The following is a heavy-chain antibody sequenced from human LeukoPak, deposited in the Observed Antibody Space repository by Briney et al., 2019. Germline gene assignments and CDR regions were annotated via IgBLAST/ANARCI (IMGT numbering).Heavy chain of an antibody. CDR2: IYYSGST. V-gene: IGHV4-30-4*01. CDR3: ARREWTFDY. D-gene: IGHD3-3*01. J-gene: IGHJ4*02. CDR1: GGSISSGDYY. Sequence: SETLSLTCTVSGGSISSGDYYWRWIRQPPGKGLEWIGYIYYSGSTYYNPSLKSRVTISVDTSKNQFSLRLSSVTAADTAVYYCARREWTFDYWGQGTLVTVSS.